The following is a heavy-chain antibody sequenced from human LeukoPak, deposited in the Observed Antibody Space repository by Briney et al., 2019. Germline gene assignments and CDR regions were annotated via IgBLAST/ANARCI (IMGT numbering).Heavy chain of an antibody. CDR2: IKKKTEGGTT. CDR3: TTRLLTTNDY. J-gene: IGHJ4*02. V-gene: IGHV3-15*01. Sequence: GGSLRLSCAASGFTFSNVWMNWVRQAPGKGLKWLGRIKKKTEGGTTDYAAPVKGRFTISRDDSKNTLYLQMDSLNTEDTAVYYCTTRLLTTNDYWGQGTLVTVSS. CDR1: GFTFSNVW. D-gene: IGHD3-9*01.